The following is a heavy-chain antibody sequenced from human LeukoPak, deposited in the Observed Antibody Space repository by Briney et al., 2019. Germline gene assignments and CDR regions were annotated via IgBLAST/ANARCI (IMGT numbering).Heavy chain of an antibody. V-gene: IGHV3-30*02. J-gene: IGHJ4*02. D-gene: IGHD6-13*01. CDR3: ARDHDSSSCPYFDY. CDR1: GFTFSSYG. CDR2: IRYDGSNK. Sequence: HPGGSLRLSCAASGFTFSSYGMHWVRQAPGKGLEWVAFIRYDGSNKYYADSVKGRFTISRDNAKKSLYLQMNSLRAEDTAVYYCARDHDSSSCPYFDYWGQGTLVTVSS.